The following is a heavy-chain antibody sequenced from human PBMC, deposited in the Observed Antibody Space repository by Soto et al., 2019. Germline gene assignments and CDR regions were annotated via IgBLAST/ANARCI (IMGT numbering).Heavy chain of an antibody. CDR3: ARGVDSWSGYLF. CDR2: IHHSGST. J-gene: IGHJ4*02. Sequence: LSLTCALYGRSFDGYYWSWIRQSPWKGLEWIGEIHHSGSTKYNPSLKSRVSLSVDTSTKQFSLKMTSMTAADRGVYYCARGVDSWSGYLFWGQGTPVTVSS. D-gene: IGHD3-3*01. CDR1: GRSFDGYY. V-gene: IGHV4-34*01.